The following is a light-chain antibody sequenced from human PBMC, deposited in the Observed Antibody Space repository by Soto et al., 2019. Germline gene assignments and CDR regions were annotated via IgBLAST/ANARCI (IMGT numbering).Light chain of an antibody. CDR3: QQYNNWPPT. CDR1: QSVTSN. CDR2: GAS. J-gene: IGKJ1*01. Sequence: IAMTQSPATLSVSPGERATLSCRASQSVTSNLAWYQQKSGQAPRLLIYGASTRASGIPARFGGIGFGTEFTLTISSLQSEDFAFYYCQQYNNWPPTFGRGTKVDIK. V-gene: IGKV3-15*01.